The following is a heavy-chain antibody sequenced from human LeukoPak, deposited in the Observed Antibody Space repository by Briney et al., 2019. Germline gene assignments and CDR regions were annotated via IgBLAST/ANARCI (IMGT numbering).Heavy chain of an antibody. CDR2: INPSVGST. CDR3: ARDPEWELPYYFDT. J-gene: IGHJ4*02. D-gene: IGHD1-26*01. CDR1: GYTFTSYS. V-gene: IGHV1-46*01. Sequence: ASVKVSCKASGYTFTSYSMHWVRQAPGQGLEWMGIINPSVGSTSYEQKFQGRVTMPTDTSTSTVYMELSSLSSVDPPVDYFARDPEWELPYYFDTWGQGTLVTVSS.